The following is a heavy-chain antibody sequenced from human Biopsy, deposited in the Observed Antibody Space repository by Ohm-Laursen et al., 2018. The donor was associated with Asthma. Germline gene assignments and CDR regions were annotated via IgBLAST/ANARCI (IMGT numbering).Heavy chain of an antibody. V-gene: IGHV4-31*03. J-gene: IGHJ6*02. CDR3: ARDGSSVAGTPYGMYV. D-gene: IGHD6-19*01. CDR2: IYYSGST. CDR1: YGSITSGGYY. Sequence: SQTLSLTCTVSYGSITSGGYYWTWIRQHQGKGLEWTGYIYYSGSTYYNPSLKSRVTISVDTSKNQFSLKLSSVTAADTAVYYCARDGSSVAGTPYGMYVWGQGTTVPVSS.